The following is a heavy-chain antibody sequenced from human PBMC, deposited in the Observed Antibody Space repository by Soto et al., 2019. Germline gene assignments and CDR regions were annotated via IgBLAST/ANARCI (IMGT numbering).Heavy chain of an antibody. CDR2: IWYDGSNK. D-gene: IGHD3-10*01. CDR3: ARNEGLWFGELLVGSFDY. Sequence: QVQLVESGGGVVQPGRSLRLSCAASGFTFSSYGMHWVRQAPGKGLEWVAVIWYDGSNKYYADSVKGRFTISRDNSKNTLYLQMNSLRAEDTAVYYCARNEGLWFGELLVGSFDYWGQGTLVTVSS. CDR1: GFTFSSYG. J-gene: IGHJ4*02. V-gene: IGHV3-33*01.